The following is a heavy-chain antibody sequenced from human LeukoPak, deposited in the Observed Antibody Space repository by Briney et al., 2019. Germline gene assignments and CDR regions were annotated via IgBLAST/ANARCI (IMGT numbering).Heavy chain of an antibody. V-gene: IGHV3-48*03. CDR2: ISSSGSTI. D-gene: IGHD1-26*01. CDR1: GFTFSSYE. CDR3: ARGDSGSYYFDY. Sequence: QAGGSLRLSCAASGFTFSSYEMNWVRQAPGKGLEWVSYISSSGSTIYYADSVKGRFTISRDNAKNSLYLQMNSLRAEDTAVYYCARGDSGSYYFDYWGQGTLVTVPS. J-gene: IGHJ4*02.